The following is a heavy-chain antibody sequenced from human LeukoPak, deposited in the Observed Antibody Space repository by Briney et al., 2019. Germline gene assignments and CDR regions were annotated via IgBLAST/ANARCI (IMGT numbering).Heavy chain of an antibody. Sequence: SETLSLTCTVSGGFISGYYWSWIRQSPGKGLEWIGYIYYNGSTSHNPSLKSRLTISVDTSKKQFSLKLSSVTAADTAVYYCARGDDNASWLIDSWGQGTLVTVSS. J-gene: IGHJ4*02. D-gene: IGHD3-9*01. CDR2: IYYNGST. CDR1: GGFISGYY. V-gene: IGHV4-59*01. CDR3: ARGDDNASWLIDS.